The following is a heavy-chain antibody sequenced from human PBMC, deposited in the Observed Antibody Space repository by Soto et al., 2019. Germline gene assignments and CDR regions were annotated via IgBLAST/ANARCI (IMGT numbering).Heavy chain of an antibody. V-gene: IGHV4-34*01. D-gene: IGHD3-16*02. CDR2: INHSGST. CDR3: ANRDGSYLEY. CDR1: GGSFSGYY. Sequence: QVQLQQWGAGLLKPSETLSLTCAVYGGSFSGYYWSWIRQPPGKGLEWIGEINHSGSTNYNPSLKSRVTISVDTSKNQFSLKLSSVTAADTAVYYCANRDGSYLEYWGQGTLVTVSS. J-gene: IGHJ4*02.